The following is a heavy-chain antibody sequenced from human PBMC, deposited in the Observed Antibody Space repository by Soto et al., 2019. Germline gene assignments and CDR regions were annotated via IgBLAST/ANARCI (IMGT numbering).Heavy chain of an antibody. CDR3: ARHRGPAPVY. CDR1: GGSISGYY. Sequence: SETLSLTCTVSGGSISGYYWTWIRQPPGXXXXXXXXXXXXXXXDYNPSLKSRLTMSLDTSKNHFSLKLRSVTAADTAVYYCARHRGPAPVYWGQGTLVTVSS. CDR2: XXXXXXX. V-gene: IGHV4-59*04. J-gene: IGHJ4*02. D-gene: IGHD3-10*01.